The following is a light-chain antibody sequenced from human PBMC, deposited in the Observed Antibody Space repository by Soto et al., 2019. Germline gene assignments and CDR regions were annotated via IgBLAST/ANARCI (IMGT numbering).Light chain of an antibody. V-gene: IGLV2-23*01. J-gene: IGLJ2*01. CDR3: CSNAGRSTYVV. CDR2: EDS. CDR1: NSDVGGYNL. Sequence: QSALTQPASVSGSPGQSIAISCTGTNSDVGGYNLVSWYQQHPGKAPKFLMYEDSKRPSGVSDRFSGSKSGNTASLTISGLQAEDEADSYCCSNAGRSTYVVFGGGTKVTVL.